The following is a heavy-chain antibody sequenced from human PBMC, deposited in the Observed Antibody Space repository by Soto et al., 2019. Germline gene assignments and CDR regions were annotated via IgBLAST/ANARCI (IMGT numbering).Heavy chain of an antibody. CDR1: GYTLTELS. CDR2: FDPEDGET. Sequence: QVQLVQSGAEVKKPGASVKVSCKVSGYTLTELSMHWVRQAPGKGLEWMGGFDPEDGETIYAQKFQGRVTRTEDTSTDTAYMELSSLRSEDTAVYYCATGHYDSSGYYYDWFDPWGQGTLVTVSS. CDR3: ATGHYDSSGYYYDWFDP. V-gene: IGHV1-24*01. D-gene: IGHD3-22*01. J-gene: IGHJ5*02.